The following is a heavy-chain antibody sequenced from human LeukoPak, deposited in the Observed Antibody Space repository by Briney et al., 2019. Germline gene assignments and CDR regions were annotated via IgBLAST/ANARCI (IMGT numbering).Heavy chain of an antibody. Sequence: SQTLSLTCTVSGGSISSGGYYWSWIRQHPGTGLEWIGYIYYSGSTYYNPSLKSRVTISVDTSKNQFSLKLSSVTAADTAVYYCARDCPDSSGYYIDYWGQGTLVTVSS. CDR1: GGSISSGGYY. CDR2: IYYSGST. CDR3: ARDCPDSSGYYIDY. J-gene: IGHJ4*02. D-gene: IGHD3-22*01. V-gene: IGHV4-31*03.